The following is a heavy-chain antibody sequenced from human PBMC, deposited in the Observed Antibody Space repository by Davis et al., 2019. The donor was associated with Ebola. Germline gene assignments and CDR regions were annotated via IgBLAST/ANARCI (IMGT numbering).Heavy chain of an antibody. D-gene: IGHD6-6*01. CDR1: GFTFTFYY. CDR2: INPSGGST. V-gene: IGHV1-46*01. Sequence: ASVQVSCKASGFTFTFYYMHWVRQAPGQGLEWMGIINPSGGSTSYAQKFQGRVTMTRDTSTSTVYMELSSLRSEDTAVYYCARGDSSSPYGMDVWGQGTTVTVSS. J-gene: IGHJ6*02. CDR3: ARGDSSSPYGMDV.